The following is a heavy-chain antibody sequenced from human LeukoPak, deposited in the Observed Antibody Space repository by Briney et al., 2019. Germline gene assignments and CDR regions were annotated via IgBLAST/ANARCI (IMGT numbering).Heavy chain of an antibody. J-gene: IGHJ3*01. V-gene: IGHV3-72*01. CDR3: ASNVDSGVDV. CDR2: IRNKANSYTT. CDR1: GFIFSNAW. D-gene: IGHD5-12*01. Sequence: GGSLRLSCAASGFIFSNAWMSWVRQAPGKGLEWVGRIRNKANSYTTEYVASVRGRFTISRDDSKNSLSLQMNGLKTEDTAMYYCASNVDSGVDVWGQGKMVTVSS.